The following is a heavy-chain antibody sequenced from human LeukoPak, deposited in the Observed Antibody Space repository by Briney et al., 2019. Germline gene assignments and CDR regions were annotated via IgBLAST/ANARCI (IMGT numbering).Heavy chain of an antibody. CDR2: ISYDGSNK. CDR1: GFTFSSYA. D-gene: IGHD6-19*01. Sequence: SGGSLRLSCAASGFTFSSYAMHWVRQAPGKGLEWVAVISYDGSNKYYADSVKGRFTISRDNSKNTLYLQMNSLRAEDTAVYYCARDHRRQWLGLFDYWGQGTLVTVSS. J-gene: IGHJ4*02. CDR3: ARDHRRQWLGLFDY. V-gene: IGHV3-30-3*01.